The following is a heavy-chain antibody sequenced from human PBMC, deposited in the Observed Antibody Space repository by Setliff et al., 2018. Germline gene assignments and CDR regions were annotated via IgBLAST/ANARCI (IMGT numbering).Heavy chain of an antibody. V-gene: IGHV3-7*01. J-gene: IGHJ6*02. D-gene: IGHD3-16*02. CDR2: IKQDGSEK. CDR1: GFTFSSYW. Sequence: GGSLRLSCAASGFTFSSYWMSWVRQAPGKGLEWVANIKQDGSEKYYVDSVKGRFTISRDNAKNSLYLQMNSLRAEDTAVYYCARGKVLYDYVWGSYRYEDYYYGMDVWGQGTTVTVSS. CDR3: ARGKVLYDYVWGSYRYEDYYYGMDV.